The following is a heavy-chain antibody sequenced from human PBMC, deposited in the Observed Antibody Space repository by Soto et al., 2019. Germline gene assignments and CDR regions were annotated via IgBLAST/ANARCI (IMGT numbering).Heavy chain of an antibody. J-gene: IGHJ4*02. CDR2: INPYNTNA. CDR1: GYRFTDFT. Sequence: QVPLVQSGPEVKQPGASVRVSCKTSGYRFTDFTLTWVRQAPGQGLEWMGWINPYNTNANYAEEIQGRVTMTTDTSTTTAYMELRSLRSDDTAIYYCARGRRGADYWGQGTLVTVSS. CDR3: ARGRRGADY. V-gene: IGHV1-18*01. D-gene: IGHD1-1*01.